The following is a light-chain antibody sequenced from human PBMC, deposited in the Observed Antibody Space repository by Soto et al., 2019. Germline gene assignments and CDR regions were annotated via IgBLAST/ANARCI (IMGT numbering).Light chain of an antibody. CDR1: SSDVGGYNY. CDR3: NSYSSSSTPCV. CDR2: DVS. V-gene: IGLV2-14*01. Sequence: QSALTQPASVSGSPGQSITISCTGTSSDVGGYNYVSWYQQHPGKAPKLIIYDVSYRPSGVSSRFSASKSGNAASLTISGLQAEDEADYYCNSYSSSSTPCVFGSGTKLTVL. J-gene: IGLJ1*01.